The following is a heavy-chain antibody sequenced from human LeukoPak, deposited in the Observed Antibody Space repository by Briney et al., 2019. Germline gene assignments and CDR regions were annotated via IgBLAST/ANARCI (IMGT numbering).Heavy chain of an antibody. D-gene: IGHD5-18*01. Sequence: PSETLSLTCTVSGYSISSGYYWGWIRQPPGKGLEWIGSIYHSGSTYYNPSLKSRVTISVDTSKNQFSLKLSSVTAADTAVYYCARDPGWIQLWFFDYWGQGTLVTVSS. V-gene: IGHV4-38-2*02. J-gene: IGHJ4*02. CDR1: GYSISSGYY. CDR2: IYHSGST. CDR3: ARDPGWIQLWFFDY.